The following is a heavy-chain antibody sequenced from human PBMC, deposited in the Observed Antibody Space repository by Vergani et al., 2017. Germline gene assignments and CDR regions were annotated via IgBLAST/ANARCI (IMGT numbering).Heavy chain of an antibody. CDR3: AGDLGSDSGYYYSYYYYGMDV. V-gene: IGHV1-18*01. Sequence: QVQLVQSGAEVKKPGASVKVSCKASGYTFTSYGISWVRQAPGQGLEWMGWISAYNGNTNYAQKLQGRATMTTDTPTSTAYMELRSMRSDDTAVFYCAGDLGSDSGYYYSYYYYGMDVWGQGTTVTVSS. CDR2: ISAYNGNT. J-gene: IGHJ6*02. D-gene: IGHD3-22*01. CDR1: GYTFTSYG.